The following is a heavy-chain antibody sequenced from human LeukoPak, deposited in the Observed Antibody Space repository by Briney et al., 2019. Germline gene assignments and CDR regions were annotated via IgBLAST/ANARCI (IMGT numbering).Heavy chain of an antibody. CDR2: IKSKTDGGTT. Sequence: PGGSLRLSCAASGFTFSNAWMSWVRQAPGKGLEWVGRIKSKTDGGTTDYAAPVKGRFTISRDDSKNTLYLQMNSLKTEDTAVYYCTTAGYCDSSGYYGGFDYWGQGTLVTVSS. V-gene: IGHV3-15*01. D-gene: IGHD3-22*01. CDR3: TTAGYCDSSGYYGGFDY. CDR1: GFTFSNAW. J-gene: IGHJ4*02.